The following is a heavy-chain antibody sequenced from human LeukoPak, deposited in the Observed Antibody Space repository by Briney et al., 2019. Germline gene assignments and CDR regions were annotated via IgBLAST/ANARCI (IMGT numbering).Heavy chain of an antibody. D-gene: IGHD3-22*01. CDR2: INPNSGGT. V-gene: IGHV1-2*06. J-gene: IGHJ4*02. CDR3: ARVGHYDSSGYFDY. Sequence: ASVKVSCKASGYTFTDYYMHWVRQAPGQGLEWMGRINPNSGGTNYAQKFQGRVTMTRDTSISTAYMELSGLRSDDTAVYYCARVGHYDSSGYFDYWGQGTLVTVSS. CDR1: GYTFTDYY.